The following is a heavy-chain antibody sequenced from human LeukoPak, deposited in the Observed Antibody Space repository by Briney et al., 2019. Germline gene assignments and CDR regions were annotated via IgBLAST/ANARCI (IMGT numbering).Heavy chain of an antibody. D-gene: IGHD6-6*01. Sequence: SETLSLTCAVSGGSISSSNWWSWVRPPPGKGLEWIGEIYHSGSTNYNPSLKSRVTISVDTSKNQFSLRLSPVTAADTAVYYCARDWGVSARPGYMDVWGKGTTVTVSS. CDR1: GGSISSSNW. CDR3: ARDWGVSARPGYMDV. J-gene: IGHJ6*03. CDR2: IYHSGST. V-gene: IGHV4-4*02.